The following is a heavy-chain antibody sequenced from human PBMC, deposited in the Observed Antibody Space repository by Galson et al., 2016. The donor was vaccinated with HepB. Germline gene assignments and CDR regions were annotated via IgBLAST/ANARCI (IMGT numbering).Heavy chain of an antibody. CDR2: ISYDGSNK. J-gene: IGHJ3*02. V-gene: IGHV3-30*03. Sequence: SLRLSCAASGLTFSSYGMDWVRQAPGKGLELVATISYDGSNKYYADSVKGRFTISRDNSENTLFLQMNSLRPEDTAVYYCARGSAAGRRGAFDIWGQGTKVTVSS. D-gene: IGHD6-13*01. CDR1: GLTFSSYG. CDR3: ARGSAAGRRGAFDI.